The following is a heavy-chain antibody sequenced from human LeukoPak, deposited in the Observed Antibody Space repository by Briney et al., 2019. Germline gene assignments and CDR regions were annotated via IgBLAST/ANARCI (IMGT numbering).Heavy chain of an antibody. CDR2: ISSNGGST. CDR3: ARVVTTALYYFDY. J-gene: IGHJ4*02. CDR1: GFTFSSYA. Sequence: PGGSLRLSCAASGFTFSSYAMHWVRQAPGKGLEYVSAISSNGGSTYYANSVKGRFTISRDNSKNTLYLQMGSLRAEDMAVYYCARVVTTALYYFDYWGQGTLVTVSS. V-gene: IGHV3-64*01. D-gene: IGHD2-21*02.